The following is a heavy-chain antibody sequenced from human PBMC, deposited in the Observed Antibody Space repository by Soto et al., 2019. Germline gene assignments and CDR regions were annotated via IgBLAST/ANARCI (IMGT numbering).Heavy chain of an antibody. J-gene: IGHJ4*01. Sequence: HVLLQESGPCMVQHSGTLSLSCVVSGVSIGSNYYWGWVRQSPGKGLEWLGDMSHIGSVNYNPFLKSRVTISMDKSQNQFSLKLNSVAAADTAVYYCARSLGWYAIDYWGHGTLVIVS. CDR1: GVSIGSNYY. D-gene: IGHD6-19*01. V-gene: IGHV4-4*02. CDR3: ARSLGWYAIDY. CDR2: MSHIGSV.